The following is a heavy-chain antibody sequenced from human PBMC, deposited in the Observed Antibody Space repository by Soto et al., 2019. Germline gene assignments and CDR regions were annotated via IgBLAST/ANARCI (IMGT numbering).Heavy chain of an antibody. CDR1: GYTFSNFG. CDR3: ARWAFASNDWYFGALDI. CDR2: ISTSDGNT. J-gene: IGHJ3*02. D-gene: IGHD2-21*01. Sequence: QVQLVQSGPEVKKPGASVKVSCKASGYTFSNFGISWVRQAPGQGPEWMGWISTSDGNTDYAQRLHERVTMTTDTSTTTAYMKLRSLTFDDTAAYYCARWAFASNDWYFGALDIWGQGTLVTVSS. V-gene: IGHV1-18*04.